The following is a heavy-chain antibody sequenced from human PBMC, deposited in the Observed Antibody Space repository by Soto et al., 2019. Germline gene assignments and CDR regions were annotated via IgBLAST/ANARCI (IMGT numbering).Heavy chain of an antibody. Sequence: QVQLVESGGGVVQPGRSLRLSCAASGFTFSSYGMHWVRQAPGKGLEWVAVIWYDGSNKYYADSVKGRFTISRDNSKNTLYLKMNSLRAEDTAVYYCARDDGIVVVPAAIYYYYGMDVWGQGTTVTVSS. J-gene: IGHJ6*02. CDR3: ARDDGIVVVPAAIYYYYGMDV. CDR1: GFTFSSYG. V-gene: IGHV3-33*01. CDR2: IWYDGSNK. D-gene: IGHD2-2*01.